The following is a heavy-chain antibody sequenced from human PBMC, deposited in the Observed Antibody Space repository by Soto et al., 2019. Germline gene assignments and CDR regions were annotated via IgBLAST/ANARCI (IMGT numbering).Heavy chain of an antibody. V-gene: IGHV4-30-2*01. CDR1: GGSISSGGYS. CDR3: ARAEGGELLYDY. J-gene: IGHJ4*02. D-gene: IGHD3-10*01. CDR2: IYHSGST. Sequence: LSLTCTVSGGSISSGGYSWSWIRQPPGKGLEWIGYIYHSGSTYYNPSLKSRVTISVDRSKNQFSLKLSSVTAADTAVYYCARAEGGELLYDYWGQGTLVTVSS.